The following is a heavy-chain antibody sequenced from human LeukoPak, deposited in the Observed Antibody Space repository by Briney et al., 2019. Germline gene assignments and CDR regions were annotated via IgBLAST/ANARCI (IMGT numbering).Heavy chain of an antibody. CDR1: GFTFSTDW. CDR2: IKEDGRET. CDR3: ARDPLRRYDY. J-gene: IGHJ4*02. V-gene: IGHV3-7*01. Sequence: GGSLRLSCAASGFTFSTDWMSWVRQAPGKGLEWVATIKEDGRETYYVDSVKGRFTISRDNAKNSLYLQMSRLRAEDTAVYYCARDPLRRYDYWGQGTLLTVSS.